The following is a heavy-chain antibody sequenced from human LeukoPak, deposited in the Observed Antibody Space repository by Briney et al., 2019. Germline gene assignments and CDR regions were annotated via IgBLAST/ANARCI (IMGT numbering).Heavy chain of an antibody. CDR3: ARDRVPAAHAFDI. CDR2: IYHSGST. J-gene: IGHJ3*02. D-gene: IGHD2-2*01. Sequence: SQTLSLTCTVSGGSISSGGYYWSWIRQPPGKGLEWIEYIYHSGSTYYNPSLKSRVTISVDRSKNQFSLKLSSVTAADTAVYYCARDRVPAAHAFDIWGQGTMVTVSS. V-gene: IGHV4-30-2*01. CDR1: GGSISSGGYY.